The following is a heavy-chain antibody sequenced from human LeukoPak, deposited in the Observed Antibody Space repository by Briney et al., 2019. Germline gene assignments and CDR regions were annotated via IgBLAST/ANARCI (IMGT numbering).Heavy chain of an antibody. D-gene: IGHD5-12*01. CDR1: GFTFSSYA. CDR3: ASNGAPSGYAFGY. Sequence: GRPLRLSCAASGFTFSSYAMHWVRQAPGKGLEWVAVISYDGSNKYYADSVKGRFTISRDNSKNTLYLQMNSLRAEDTAVYYCASNGAPSGYAFGYWGQGTLVTVSS. CDR2: ISYDGSNK. V-gene: IGHV3-30*01. J-gene: IGHJ4*02.